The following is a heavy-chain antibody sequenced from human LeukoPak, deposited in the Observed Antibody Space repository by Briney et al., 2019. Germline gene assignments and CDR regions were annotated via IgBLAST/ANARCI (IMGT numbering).Heavy chain of an antibody. J-gene: IGHJ4*02. CDR3: ASSGSYRFDY. V-gene: IGHV3-13*01. CDR1: GFTFSDHA. CDR2: VGIAADT. Sequence: GGSLRLSCAASGFTFSDHAMHWVRQAPRKGLEWVSAVGIAADTFYPGSVKGRFTISRENAKNSLYLQMNSLRDEDTAVYYCASSGSYRFDYWGQGTLVTVSS. D-gene: IGHD1-26*01.